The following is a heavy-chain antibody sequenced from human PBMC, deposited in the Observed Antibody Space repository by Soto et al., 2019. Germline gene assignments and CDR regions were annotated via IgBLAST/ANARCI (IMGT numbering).Heavy chain of an antibody. J-gene: IGHJ4*02. Sequence: PGGSLRLSCAASGFSFSRYGIHWVRQAPGKGLEWVAVISKDGGDKEYAESVKGRCTISRENSKSTVYLQMNSLRVEDTAVYYCAKDGYKYKYYYDYWGQGTLVTVSS. CDR2: ISKDGGDK. D-gene: IGHD5-18*01. CDR3: AKDGYKYKYYYDY. CDR1: GFSFSRYG. V-gene: IGHV3-30*18.